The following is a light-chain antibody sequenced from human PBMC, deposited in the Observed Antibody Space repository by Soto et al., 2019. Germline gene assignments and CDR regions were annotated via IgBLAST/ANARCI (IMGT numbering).Light chain of an antibody. CDR2: KAS. CDR3: QQYISYPFT. CDR1: QSISSW. Sequence: DIQMTQSPSTLSASVGDRVTITCRASQSISSWLAWYQQKPGKAPKLLIYKASSLESGVPSRFSGSGSGTEFTLTISSLQPDDFATYYCQQYISYPFTFGPGTKVDI. J-gene: IGKJ3*01. V-gene: IGKV1-5*03.